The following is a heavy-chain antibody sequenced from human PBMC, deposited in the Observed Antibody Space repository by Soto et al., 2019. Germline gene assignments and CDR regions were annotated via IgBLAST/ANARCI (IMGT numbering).Heavy chain of an antibody. J-gene: IGHJ4*02. CDR2: INHSGST. CDR3: ARGLGYSYGFGLDY. V-gene: IGHV4-34*01. CDR1: XGSFSGYY. D-gene: IGHD5-18*01. Sequence: SETLSLTCAVYXGSFSGYYWSLIRQPPGKGLEWIGEINHSGSTNYNPSLKSRVTISVDTSKNQFSLKLSSVTAADTAVYYCARGLGYSYGFGLDYWGQGTLVTVSS.